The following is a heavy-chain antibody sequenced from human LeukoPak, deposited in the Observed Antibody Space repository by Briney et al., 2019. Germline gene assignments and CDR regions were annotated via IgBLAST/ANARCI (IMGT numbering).Heavy chain of an antibody. Sequence: GGSLRLSCAASGFTFSSYAMSWVRQAPGKGLDWVSTISGSGGSTYYADSVKGRFTISRDNSMNTLFLQMISLRADDTAVYYCAIKGSSGWPYYFDYWGQGTLVTVSS. V-gene: IGHV3-23*01. CDR2: ISGSGGST. D-gene: IGHD6-19*01. CDR1: GFTFSSYA. J-gene: IGHJ4*02. CDR3: AIKGSSGWPYYFDY.